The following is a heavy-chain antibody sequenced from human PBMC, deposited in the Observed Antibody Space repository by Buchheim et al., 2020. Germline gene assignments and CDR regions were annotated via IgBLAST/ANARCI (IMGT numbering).Heavy chain of an antibody. J-gene: IGHJ4*02. CDR3: AREIRTHPGAPCYFDY. CDR2: IYYSGST. CDR1: GGSISSGDYY. Sequence: QVQLQESGPGLVKPSQTLSLTCTVSGGSISSGDYYWSWIRQPPGKGLEWIGYIYYSGSTYYNPSLKSRVPISVDTSKKQFSLKLSSVTAADTAVYYCAREIRTHPGAPCYFDYWGQGTL. D-gene: IGHD7-27*01. V-gene: IGHV4-30-4*01.